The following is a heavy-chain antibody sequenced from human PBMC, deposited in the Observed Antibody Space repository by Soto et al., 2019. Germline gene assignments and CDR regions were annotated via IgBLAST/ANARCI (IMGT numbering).Heavy chain of an antibody. CDR1: GFTFSSYA. D-gene: IGHD5-18*01. J-gene: IGHJ2*01. Sequence: GGSLRLSCAATGFTFSSYAMHWVRQAPGKGLEWVAVISYDGSNKYYADSVKGRFTISRDNSENTLYLQMNSLRAEDTAVYYCARDPLWGTAMVLWYFDLWGRGTLVTVS. CDR2: ISYDGSNK. CDR3: ARDPLWGTAMVLWYFDL. V-gene: IGHV3-30-3*01.